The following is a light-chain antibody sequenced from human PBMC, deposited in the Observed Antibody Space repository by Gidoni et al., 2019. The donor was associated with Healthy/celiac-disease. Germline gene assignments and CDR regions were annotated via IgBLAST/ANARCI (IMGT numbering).Light chain of an antibody. CDR2: GAS. J-gene: IGKJ2*01. CDR1: QSITSY. V-gene: IGKV1-39*01. Sequence: IQMTQSPSFLYASVGDRVTITCRASQSITSYLNWYQQKPGKAPKLLIYGASSLQSGVPSRFSGSGSGTDFTLTISSLQPEDFATYYCQQSYSTPPYTFGQGTKLEIK. CDR3: QQSYSTPPYT.